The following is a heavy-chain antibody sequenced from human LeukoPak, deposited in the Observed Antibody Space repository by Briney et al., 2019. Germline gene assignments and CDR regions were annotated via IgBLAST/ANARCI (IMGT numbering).Heavy chain of an antibody. J-gene: IGHJ3*02. CDR1: GYTFTGYY. D-gene: IGHD4-17*01. CDR2: INLDSGGT. Sequence: ASVKVSCKASGYTFTGYYMHWVRQAPGQGLEWMGWINLDSGGTYFAQKFQGRVTMTRDTSISTVYMELSSLRSEDTAVYYCAKTSTVDAFDIWGQGTMVTVSS. V-gene: IGHV1-2*02. CDR3: AKTSTVDAFDI.